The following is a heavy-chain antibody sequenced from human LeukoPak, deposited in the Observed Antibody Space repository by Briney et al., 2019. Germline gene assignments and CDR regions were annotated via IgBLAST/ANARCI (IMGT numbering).Heavy chain of an antibody. J-gene: IGHJ4*01. D-gene: IGHD6-19*01. CDR2: LSGSGITT. Sequence: GGSLRLSCAASGFTFSNSAMSWVRQAPGKGLEWVSTLSGSGITTYYADSVKGRFTISRDNSKNTLYLQMNSLRAEDTAVYYCAKGIYSSGWSYFDYWAPEPWSPSPQ. V-gene: IGHV3-23*01. CDR1: GFTFSNSA. CDR3: AKGIYSSGWSYFDY.